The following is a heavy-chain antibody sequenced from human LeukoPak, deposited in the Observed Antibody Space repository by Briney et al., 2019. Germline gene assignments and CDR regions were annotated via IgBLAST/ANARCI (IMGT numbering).Heavy chain of an antibody. CDR1: GFTFSDYY. CDR3: AKKGGELAAAGGNYFDY. CDR2: ISSSGSTI. J-gene: IGHJ4*02. Sequence: GGSLRLSCAASGFTFSDYYMSWIRQAPGKGLEWVSYISSSGSTIYYADSVKGRFAISRDNSKNTLYLQMNSLSAEDTAVYYCAKKGGELAAAGGNYFDYWGQGTLVTVSS. D-gene: IGHD6-13*01. V-gene: IGHV3-11*04.